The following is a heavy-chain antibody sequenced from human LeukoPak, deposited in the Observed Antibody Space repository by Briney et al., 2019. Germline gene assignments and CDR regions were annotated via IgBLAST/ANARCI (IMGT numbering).Heavy chain of an antibody. J-gene: IGHJ4*02. V-gene: IGHV3-21*01. Sequence: PGGSLRLSCAASGFTFSSYWMHWVRQAPGKGLEWVSSISSSSSYIYYADSVKGRFTISRDNAKNSLYLQMNSLRAEDTAVYYCASIAARQDFDYWGQGTLVTVSS. CDR2: ISSSSSYI. CDR3: ASIAARQDFDY. CDR1: GFTFSSYW. D-gene: IGHD6-6*01.